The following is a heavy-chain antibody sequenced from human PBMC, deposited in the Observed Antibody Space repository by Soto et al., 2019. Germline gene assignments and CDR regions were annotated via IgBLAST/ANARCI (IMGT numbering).Heavy chain of an antibody. Sequence: ASVKVSGKASGYTFTGYYMHWVRQAPGQGLEWMGWINPNSGGTNYAQKFQGRVTMTRDTSISTAYMELSGLRSDDTAVYYCARGSRYYDSSGYGWFGPWGQGSPVTVYS. J-gene: IGHJ5*02. V-gene: IGHV1-2*02. CDR2: INPNSGGT. D-gene: IGHD3-22*01. CDR3: ARGSRYYDSSGYGWFGP. CDR1: GYTFTGYY.